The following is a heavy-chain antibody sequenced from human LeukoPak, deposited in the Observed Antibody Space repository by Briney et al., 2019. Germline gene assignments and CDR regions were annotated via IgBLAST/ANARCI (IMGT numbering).Heavy chain of an antibody. CDR1: GFSFRDYW. CDR2: INHSGST. V-gene: IGHV4-34*01. J-gene: IGHJ6*02. Sequence: GSLRLSCAASGFSFRDYWMSWVRQPPGKGLEWIGEINHSGSTNYNPSLKSRVTISVDTSKNQFSLKLSSVTAADTAVYYCARGSTESYSSWLYYYYGMDVWGQGTTVTVSS. CDR3: ARGSTESYSSWLYYYYGMDV. D-gene: IGHD6-13*01.